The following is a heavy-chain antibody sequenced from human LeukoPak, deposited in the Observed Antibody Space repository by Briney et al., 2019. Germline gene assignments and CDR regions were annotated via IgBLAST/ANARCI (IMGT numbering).Heavy chain of an antibody. CDR2: TSSDGSHT. J-gene: IGHJ3*02. V-gene: IGHV3-23*01. D-gene: IGHD1-26*01. CDR1: GFAFSSSA. Sequence: GWSLGLSCVASGFAFSSSAMSWVRQAPGKGLEWVSATSSDGSHTFYADSVKGRFTISRDNSKNTLYLQMNSLRAEDTAVYYCAALVGATLNDAFDIWGQGTMVTVSS. CDR3: AALVGATLNDAFDI.